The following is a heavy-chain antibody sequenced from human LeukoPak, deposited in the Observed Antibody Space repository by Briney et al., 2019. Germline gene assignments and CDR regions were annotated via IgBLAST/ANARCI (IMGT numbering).Heavy chain of an antibody. V-gene: IGHV4-34*01. D-gene: IGHD2-2*01. CDR3: ARGDIVVVPAAHYYYYYMDV. CDR2: INHSGST. CDR1: GGSFSSYY. J-gene: IGHJ6*03. Sequence: SETLSLTCAVYGGSFSSYYWSWIRQPPGKGLEWIGEINHSGSTNYNPSLKSRVTISVDTSKNQFSLKLSSVTAADTAVYYCARGDIVVVPAAHYYYYYMDVWGKGTTVTVSS.